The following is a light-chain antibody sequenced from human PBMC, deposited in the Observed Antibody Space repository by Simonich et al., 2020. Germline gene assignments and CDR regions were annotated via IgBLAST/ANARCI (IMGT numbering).Light chain of an antibody. CDR2: EDN. Sequence: NFMLTQPHSVSESPGKTVTISCTRSVGSIASTYVQWYPQPPGSAPPTVIYEDNQRPSGVPDRFSGSIDSSSNSASLTISGLKTEDEADYYCQSYDSSNQVFGGGTKLTVL. V-gene: IGLV6-57*03. CDR3: QSYDSSNQV. J-gene: IGLJ2*01. CDR1: VGSIASTY.